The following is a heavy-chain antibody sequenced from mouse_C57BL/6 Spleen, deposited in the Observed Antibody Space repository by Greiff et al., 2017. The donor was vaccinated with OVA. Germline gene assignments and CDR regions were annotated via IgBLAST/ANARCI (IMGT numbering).Heavy chain of an antibody. CDR2: INPNNGGT. J-gene: IGHJ1*03. CDR1: GYTFTDYY. D-gene: IGHD2-1*01. V-gene: IGHV1-26*01. Sequence: EVQLQQSGPELVKPGASVKISCKASGYTFTDYYMNWVKQSHGKSLEWIGDINPNNGGTSYTQKFKGKATLTVDKSSSTAYMELRSLTSEDSAVYYCARRGGNYWYFDVWGTGTTVTVSS. CDR3: ARRGGNYWYFDV.